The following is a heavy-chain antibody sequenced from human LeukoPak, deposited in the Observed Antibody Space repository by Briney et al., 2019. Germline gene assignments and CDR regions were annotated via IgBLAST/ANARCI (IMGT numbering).Heavy chain of an antibody. CDR2: ISGSGGST. CDR1: GYSISSGYY. V-gene: IGHV3-23*01. J-gene: IGHJ4*02. Sequence: PSETLSLTCNVSGYSISSGYYWSWVRQAPGKGLEWVSAISGSGGSTYYADSVKGRFTISRDNSKNTLYLQMNSLRAEDTAVYYCAKGNKITLVRGVWGTGFDYWGQGTLVTVSS. CDR3: AKGNKITLVRGVWGTGFDY. D-gene: IGHD3-10*01.